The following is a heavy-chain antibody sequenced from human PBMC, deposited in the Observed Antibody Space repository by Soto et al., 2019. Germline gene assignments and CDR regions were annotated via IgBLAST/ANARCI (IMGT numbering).Heavy chain of an antibody. CDR3: AAHATAWQHMVTSDY. V-gene: IGHV1-58*01. D-gene: IGHD2-21*02. CDR1: GFTFTSSA. CDR2: IAVGSGYT. J-gene: IGHJ4*02. Sequence: SVKVSCKAAGFTFTSSAFQWVRQARGQRLEWIGWIAVGSGYTNYAQRFQDRVTLTRDMSTATTYMELSRLTSEDTAIYYCAAHATAWQHMVTSDYWGQGTLVTVYS.